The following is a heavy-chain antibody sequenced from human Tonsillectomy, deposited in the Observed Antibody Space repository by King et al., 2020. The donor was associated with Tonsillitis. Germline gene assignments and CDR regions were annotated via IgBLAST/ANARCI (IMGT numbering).Heavy chain of an antibody. CDR2: IYHSGST. Sequence: VQLQESGPGLVKPSETLSLTCTVSGGSISSHYWSWIRQPPGKGLELIGYIYHSGSTKYNPSLKSRVSISVDTSKNQFSLKLSSVTAADTAVYYCARGGGSSSWYDSSFDYWGQGTLVTVSS. CDR3: ARGGGSSSWYDSSFDY. CDR1: GGSISSHY. D-gene: IGHD6-13*01. J-gene: IGHJ4*02. V-gene: IGHV4-59*11.